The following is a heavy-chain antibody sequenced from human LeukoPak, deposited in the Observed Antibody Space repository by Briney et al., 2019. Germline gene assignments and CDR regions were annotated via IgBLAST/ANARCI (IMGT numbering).Heavy chain of an antibody. V-gene: IGHV4-34*01. CDR2: INHSGST. D-gene: IGHD2-21*02. Sequence: SETLSLTCTVSGGSITSYYWSWIRQPPGKGLEWIGEINHSGSTNYNPSLKSRVTISVDTSKNQFSLKLSSVTAADTAVYYCANSYYCGGDCYSSDWGQRTLVTVSS. CDR3: ANSYYCGGDCYSSD. CDR1: GGSITSYY. J-gene: IGHJ4*02.